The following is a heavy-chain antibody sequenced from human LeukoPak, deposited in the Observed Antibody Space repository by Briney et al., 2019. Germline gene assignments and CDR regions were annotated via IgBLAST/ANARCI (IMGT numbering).Heavy chain of an antibody. V-gene: IGHV1-8*03. J-gene: IGHJ4*02. CDR1: GYTFTIYD. CDR2: MNPNSGNT. D-gene: IGHD5-12*01. Sequence: ASVRVSCNASGYTFTIYDINWVRQATGQGLEWMGWMNPNSGNTGYTQKLQGRVTITRNTSISTAYMELSSLRSEDTAVYYCARGRLYGGYQLGFWGQGALVTVSS. CDR3: ARGRLYGGYQLGF.